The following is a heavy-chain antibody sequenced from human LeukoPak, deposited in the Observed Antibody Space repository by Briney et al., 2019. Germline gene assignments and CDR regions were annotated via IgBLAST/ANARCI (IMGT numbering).Heavy chain of an antibody. Sequence: SETLSLTCTVSGGSISSYYWSWIRQPPGKGLEWIGYIYYSGSTNYNPSLKSRVTISVDTSKNQFSLKLSSVTAADTAVYYCAREYLGTAFDIWGQGTMVTVSS. CDR2: IYYSGST. V-gene: IGHV4-59*01. J-gene: IGHJ3*02. CDR3: AREYLGTAFDI. CDR1: GGSISSYY. D-gene: IGHD2-2*02.